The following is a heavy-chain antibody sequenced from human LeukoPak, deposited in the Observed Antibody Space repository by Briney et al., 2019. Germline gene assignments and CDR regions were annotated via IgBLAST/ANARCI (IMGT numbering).Heavy chain of an antibody. CDR1: GFTFSDYW. V-gene: IGHV3-7*02. J-gene: IGHJ4*02. D-gene: IGHD2-8*02. CDR2: IKPDGSEK. Sequence: WVSLTLSCSASGFTFSDYWMTWVGQAPRKRPELEANIKPDGSEKYYVDSVKGRFTISRDNGKNSLYLQMHSLRVEDTAVYYCASYLYWWSDLGYWGQGTLVTVSS. CDR3: ASYLYWWSDLGY.